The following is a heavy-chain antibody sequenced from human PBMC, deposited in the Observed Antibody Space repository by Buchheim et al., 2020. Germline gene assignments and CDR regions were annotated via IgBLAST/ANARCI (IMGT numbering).Heavy chain of an antibody. CDR1: GFTFSSYG. V-gene: IGHV3-33*01. J-gene: IGHJ5*02. CDR2: IWYDGSNK. CDR3: AREGYYYDSSDPVWFDP. D-gene: IGHD3-22*01. Sequence: QVQLVESGGGVVQPGRSLRLSCAASGFTFSSYGMHWVRQAPGKGLEWVAVIWYDGSNKYYADSVKGRFTISRDNSKNTLYLHMNSLRAEDTAVYYCAREGYYYDSSDPVWFDPWGQGTL.